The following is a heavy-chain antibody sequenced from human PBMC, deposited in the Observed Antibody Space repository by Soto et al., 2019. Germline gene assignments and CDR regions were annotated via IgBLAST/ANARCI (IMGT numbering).Heavy chain of an antibody. CDR1: GYTLTELS. CDR2: FDPEDGET. J-gene: IGHJ3*02. D-gene: IGHD3-3*01. Sequence: GASVKVSCKVSGYTLTELSMHWVRQAPGKGLEWMGGFDPEDGETIYAQKFQGRVTMTEDTSTDTAYMELSSLRSEDTAVYYCARSVDFWSGIAFDIWGQGTMVTVSS. V-gene: IGHV1-24*01. CDR3: ARSVDFWSGIAFDI.